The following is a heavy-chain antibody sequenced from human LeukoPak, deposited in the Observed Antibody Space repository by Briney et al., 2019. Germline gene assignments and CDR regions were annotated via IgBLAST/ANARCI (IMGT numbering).Heavy chain of an antibody. CDR2: IYHSGTT. V-gene: IGHV4-31*03. D-gene: IGHD5-18*01. CDR1: GGSISSAGYY. J-gene: IGHJ4*02. CDR3: ASDRRLIQGGFDF. Sequence: PSQTLSLTCTVSGGSISSAGYYWTWIRQHPGKGLEWIGFIYHSGTTYYTPSLKSRVTISVDTSKNQFSLKLTSVTAADTAVYYCASDRRLIQGGFDFWGQGNPGHRLL.